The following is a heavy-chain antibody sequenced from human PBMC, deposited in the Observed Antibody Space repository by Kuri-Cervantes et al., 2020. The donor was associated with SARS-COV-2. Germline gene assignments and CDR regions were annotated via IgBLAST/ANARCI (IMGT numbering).Heavy chain of an antibody. V-gene: IGHV1-69*13. CDR2: IIPIFGTA. Sequence: SVKVSCKASGGTFSSYAISWVRQAPGQGLEWMGGIIPIFGTANYAQKFQGRVTITADESTSTAYMELSSLRSEDTAVYYCARAITHCSSTSCYYAWNYYHMDVWGKGTTVTVSS. D-gene: IGHD2-2*01. CDR3: ARAITHCSSTSCYYAWNYYHMDV. CDR1: GGTFSSYA. J-gene: IGHJ6*03.